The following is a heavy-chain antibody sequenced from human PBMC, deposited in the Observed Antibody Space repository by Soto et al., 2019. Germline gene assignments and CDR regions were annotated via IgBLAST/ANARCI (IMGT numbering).Heavy chain of an antibody. CDR3: ARAPGGYSSSWYPVYYYGMDV. CDR2: ISAYNGNT. V-gene: IGHV1-18*04. D-gene: IGHD6-13*01. CDR1: GYTFTSYG. Sequence: GASVKVSCKASGYTFTSYGISWVRQAPGQGLEWMGWISAYNGNTNYAQKLQGRVTMTTDTSTSTAYMELRSLRSDDTAVYYCARAPGGYSSSWYPVYYYGMDVWGQGTTVTAP. J-gene: IGHJ6*02.